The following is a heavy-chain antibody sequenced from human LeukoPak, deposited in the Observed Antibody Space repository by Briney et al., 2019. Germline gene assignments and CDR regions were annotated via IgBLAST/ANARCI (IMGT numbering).Heavy chain of an antibody. Sequence: MTSETLSLTCAVYGGSFSGYYWSWIRQPPGKGLECIGEINHSGSTNYNPSLKSRVTISVDTSKNQFSLKLSSVTAADTAVYYCARRRYCSGGSCYKKYWFDPWGQGTLVTVSS. V-gene: IGHV4-34*01. J-gene: IGHJ5*02. D-gene: IGHD2-15*01. CDR2: INHSGST. CDR3: ARRRYCSGGSCYKKYWFDP. CDR1: GGSFSGYY.